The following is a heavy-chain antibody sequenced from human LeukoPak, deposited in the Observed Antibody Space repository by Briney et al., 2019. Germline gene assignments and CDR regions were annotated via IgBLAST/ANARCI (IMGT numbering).Heavy chain of an antibody. D-gene: IGHD2-15*01. CDR2: IFYSGSI. J-gene: IGHJ3*02. CDR3: ARYEQAATNAFDI. Sequence: SDTLSLTCAVSGYSISSSNWWGWIRQPPGKGLEWIGYIFYSGSIYYNPSLKSRVTMSVDTSKNQFSLKLSSVTAVDTAVYYCARYEQAATNAFDIWGQGTMVNVSS. V-gene: IGHV4-28*05. CDR1: GYSISSSNW.